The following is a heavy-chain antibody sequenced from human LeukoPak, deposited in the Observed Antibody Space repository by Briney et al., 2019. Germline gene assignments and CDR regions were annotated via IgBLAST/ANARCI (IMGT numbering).Heavy chain of an antibody. CDR2: IYYSGNT. V-gene: IGHV4-39*01. Sequence: SETLSLTCTVSGVSISSSNSYWGWIRQPPGKGLEWIGSIYYSGNTYYNASLKSQVSISIDTSKNQFSLRLTSVTAADTAVYYCARLQGGGDLDYWGQGTLVTVSS. J-gene: IGHJ4*02. D-gene: IGHD4-17*01. CDR1: GVSISSSNSY. CDR3: ARLQGGGDLDY.